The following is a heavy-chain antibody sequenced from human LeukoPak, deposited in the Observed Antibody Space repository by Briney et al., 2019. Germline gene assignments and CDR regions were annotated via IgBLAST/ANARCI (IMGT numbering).Heavy chain of an antibody. J-gene: IGHJ4*02. CDR2: ISISSSTI. Sequence: GGSLRLSCAASGFTFSSYSMNWVRQAPGKGLEWVSYISISSSTIYYADSVKGRFTISRDNAKNSLYLQMNSLRAEDTAVYYCARPYHYDSGGYLHWGQGTLVTVSS. CDR3: ARPYHYDSGGYLH. D-gene: IGHD3-22*01. CDR1: GFTFSSYS. V-gene: IGHV3-48*04.